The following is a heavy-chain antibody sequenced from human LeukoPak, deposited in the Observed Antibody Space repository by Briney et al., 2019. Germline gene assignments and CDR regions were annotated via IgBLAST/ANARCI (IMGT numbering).Heavy chain of an antibody. D-gene: IGHD3-22*01. CDR1: GGSITSSSCY. V-gene: IGHV4-39*01. J-gene: IGHJ4*02. CDR3: ARRREDSSGYYVIDY. CDR2: IYYSGTT. Sequence: SETLSLTCTVSGGSITSSSCYWGWIRQTPEKGLEWIGSIYYSGTTYYNPSLKSRVTISVDTSKNQFSLKLSSVTAADTAVYYCARRREDSSGYYVIDYWGQGTLVTASS.